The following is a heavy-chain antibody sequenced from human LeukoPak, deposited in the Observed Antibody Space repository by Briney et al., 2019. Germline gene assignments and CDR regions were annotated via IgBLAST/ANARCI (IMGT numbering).Heavy chain of an antibody. Sequence: QTGGSLRLSCVASGLTVSNHWMSWVRQAPGKGLEWVANIREERGQEYYVDSVKGRFTISKNSAKNSPYLQMNTLRVEDTAMYYCASLDTAKQPLANHWGQGTLVTVSS. V-gene: IGHV3-7*03. CDR3: ASLDTAKQPLANH. D-gene: IGHD5-18*01. CDR1: GLTVSNHW. J-gene: IGHJ5*02. CDR2: IREERGQE.